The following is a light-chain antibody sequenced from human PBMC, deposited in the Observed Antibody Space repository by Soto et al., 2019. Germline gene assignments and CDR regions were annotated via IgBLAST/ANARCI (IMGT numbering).Light chain of an antibody. Sequence: DIQMTQSPSTLSASVGDRITITCRASQSISSWLAWYQQKPGKAPKLLIYDASTLESGVPSRFIGSGSGTEFTLTISSLQPDDFATYYCQQYHRYSTFGGGTKVDIK. CDR2: DAS. J-gene: IGKJ4*01. CDR1: QSISSW. CDR3: QQYHRYST. V-gene: IGKV1-5*01.